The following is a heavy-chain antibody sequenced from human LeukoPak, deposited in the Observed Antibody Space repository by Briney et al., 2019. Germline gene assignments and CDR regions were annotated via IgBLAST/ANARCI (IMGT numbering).Heavy chain of an antibody. Sequence: GGSLRLSCAASGFTFSSYSMNWVRQAPGKGLEWVSSISSSSSYIYYADSVKGRFTISRDNAKNSLYLQMNSLRAEDTAVYYCAGGSGYDWGMYDYWGQGTLVTVSS. CDR1: GFTFSSYS. J-gene: IGHJ4*02. CDR2: ISSSSSYI. CDR3: AGGSGYDWGMYDY. D-gene: IGHD5-12*01. V-gene: IGHV3-21*01.